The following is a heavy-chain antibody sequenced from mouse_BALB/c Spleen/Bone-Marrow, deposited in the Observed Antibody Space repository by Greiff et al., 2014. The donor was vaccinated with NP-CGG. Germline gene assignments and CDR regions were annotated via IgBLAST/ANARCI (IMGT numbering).Heavy chain of an antibody. Sequence: VHLVESGPGLVAPSQSLSITCTVSGFSLTNYGVHWVRQPPGKSLEWLGVIWADGSTNYNSALMSRLSISKDNSKSQVFFKMNSLQTDDTAMYYCARITTATGAMDYWGQGTSVTVSS. CDR2: IWADGST. CDR3: ARITTATGAMDY. CDR1: GFSLTNYG. V-gene: IGHV2-9*02. J-gene: IGHJ4*01. D-gene: IGHD1-2*01.